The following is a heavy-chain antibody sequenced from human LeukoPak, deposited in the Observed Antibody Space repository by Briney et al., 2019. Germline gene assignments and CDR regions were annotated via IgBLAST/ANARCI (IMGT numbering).Heavy chain of an antibody. D-gene: IGHD1-1*01. CDR1: GFTFSSYW. V-gene: IGHV4-39*01. Sequence: PGGSLRLSCAASGFTFSSYWMSWVRQAPGKGLEWIGSIYYSGSTYYNPSLKSRVTISVDTSKNQFSLKLSSVTAADTAVYYCARIPNWNDFGDWFDPWGQGTLVTVSS. CDR2: IYYSGST. CDR3: ARIPNWNDFGDWFDP. J-gene: IGHJ5*02.